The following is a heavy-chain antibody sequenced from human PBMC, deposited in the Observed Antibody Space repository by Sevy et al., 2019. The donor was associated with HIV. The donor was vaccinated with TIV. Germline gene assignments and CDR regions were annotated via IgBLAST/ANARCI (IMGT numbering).Heavy chain of an antibody. D-gene: IGHD4-17*01. Sequence: GGSLRLSCAASGFTFSSYSMHWVRQAPGKGLEWVAVISFDGSNQYYADSVKGRFTISRDIAKNTLHLQMNSLRAEDTAVYYCARDLEFYDYGDYGPAFMPDYWGQGTLVTVSS. V-gene: IGHV3-30-3*01. CDR1: GFTFSSYS. J-gene: IGHJ4*02. CDR2: ISFDGSNQ. CDR3: ARDLEFYDYGDYGPAFMPDY.